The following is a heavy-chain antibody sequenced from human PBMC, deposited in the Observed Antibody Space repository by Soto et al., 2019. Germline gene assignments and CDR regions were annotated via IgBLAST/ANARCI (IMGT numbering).Heavy chain of an antibody. J-gene: IGHJ4*02. CDR1: GFTFSSYA. D-gene: IGHD5-18*01. Sequence: QVQLVESGGGVVQPGRSLRLSCAASGFTFSSYAMHWVRQAPGKGLEWVAVISYDGSNKYYADSVKGRFTISRDNSKNTLYLQMNSLRAEDTAVYYCARGGIQLWSDWGQGTLVTVSS. V-gene: IGHV3-30-3*01. CDR3: ARGGIQLWSD. CDR2: ISYDGSNK.